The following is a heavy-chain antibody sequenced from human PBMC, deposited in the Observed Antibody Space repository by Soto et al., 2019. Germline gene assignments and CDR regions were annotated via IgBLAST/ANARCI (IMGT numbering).Heavy chain of an antibody. CDR1: GFTFSSYA. D-gene: IGHD3-22*01. Sequence: LRLSCAASGFTFSSYAMHWVRQAPGKGLEWVAVISYDGSNKYYADSVKGRFTISRDNSKNTLYLQMNSLRAEDTAVYYCAREGWDSSGYYYFDYWGQGTLVTVSS. CDR2: ISYDGSNK. V-gene: IGHV3-30-3*01. J-gene: IGHJ4*02. CDR3: AREGWDSSGYYYFDY.